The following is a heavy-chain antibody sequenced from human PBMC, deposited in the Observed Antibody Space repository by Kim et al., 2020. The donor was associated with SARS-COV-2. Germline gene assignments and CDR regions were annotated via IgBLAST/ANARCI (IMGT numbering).Heavy chain of an antibody. CDR3: ARDSVEMATKGYFDY. Sequence: SVKVSCKASGGTFSSYAISWVRQAPGQGLEWMGGIIPIFGTANYTQKFQGRVTITADESTSTASKELSSLRSEDTAVYYCARDSVEMATKGYFDYWGQGTLVTVSS. CDR2: IIPIFGTA. J-gene: IGHJ4*02. D-gene: IGHD5-12*01. CDR1: GGTFSSYA. V-gene: IGHV1-69*13.